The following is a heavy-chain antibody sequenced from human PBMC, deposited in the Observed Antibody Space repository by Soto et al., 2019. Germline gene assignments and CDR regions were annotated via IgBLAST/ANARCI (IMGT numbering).Heavy chain of an antibody. J-gene: IGHJ4*02. CDR1: GFTFSRHA. CDR2: LSDSGGSI. CDR3: AKVYGIAAAWPFDY. D-gene: IGHD6-13*01. V-gene: IGHV3-23*01. Sequence: GGSLRLSCTASGFTFSRHAMTWVRQAPGKGLEWVSGLSDSGGSIYYADSVKGRFTISRDNSMNTLYLQMNTLRAEDTAVYYCAKVYGIAAAWPFDYWGQGTLVTVSS.